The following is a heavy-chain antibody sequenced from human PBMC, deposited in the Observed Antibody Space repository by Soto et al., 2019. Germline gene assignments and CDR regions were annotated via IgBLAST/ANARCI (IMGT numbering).Heavy chain of an antibody. J-gene: IGHJ4*02. Sequence: GGSLRLSCSAFGFIFSESTIYWVRQVPGKGLEAISAVSTSGRSTYYADSVKDRFTISRDSSKNTLFLQMGSLSPEDTAIYYCVKQAHGLDGVAFDYWGQGTQVTVSS. CDR1: GFIFSEST. D-gene: IGHD2-15*01. CDR2: VSTSGRST. V-gene: IGHV3-64D*06. CDR3: VKQAHGLDGVAFDY.